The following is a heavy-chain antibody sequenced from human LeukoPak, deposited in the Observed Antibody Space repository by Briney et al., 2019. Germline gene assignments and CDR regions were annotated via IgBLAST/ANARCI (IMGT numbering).Heavy chain of an antibody. CDR2: IYAGDSQT. Sequence: GGSLQISLKGSPYLFTNYWVGWGRQLPGKGLEWMGIIYAGDSQTRYSPSFHGQATISAHMCISTAYRQWNSVKVSDTALYYCTTTQSGAYDYWGQGTLVTVSS. CDR3: TTTQSGAYDY. CDR1: PYLFTNYW. D-gene: IGHD4-17*01. J-gene: IGHJ4*02. V-gene: IGHV5-51*01.